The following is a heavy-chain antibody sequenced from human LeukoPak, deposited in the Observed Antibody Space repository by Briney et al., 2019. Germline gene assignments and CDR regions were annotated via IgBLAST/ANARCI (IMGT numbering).Heavy chain of an antibody. CDR3: ARGRSINPRPRITIFGVVTNYYMDV. CDR1: GGSFSGYY. CDR2: INHSGST. D-gene: IGHD3-3*01. J-gene: IGHJ6*03. V-gene: IGHV4-34*01. Sequence: PSETLSLTCAVYGGSFSGYYWSWIRQPPGKGLEWIGEINHSGSTNYNPSLKSRVTISVDTSKNQFSLKLSSVTAADTAVYYCARGRSINPRPRITIFGVVTNYYMDVWGKGTTVTVSS.